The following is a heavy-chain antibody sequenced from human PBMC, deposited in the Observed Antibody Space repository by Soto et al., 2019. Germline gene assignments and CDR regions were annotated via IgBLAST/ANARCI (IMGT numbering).Heavy chain of an antibody. CDR1: GDSVSSNSAA. Sequence: PSQILSLTCAISGDSVSSNSAALNWIRQSPSRGLEWLGRTYYRSKWYNDYAVSVKSRITINPDTSKNQFSLQLNSVTPEDTAVYYCAREAQVLEWEPHQPYGMDVWGQGTTVTVS. J-gene: IGHJ6*02. D-gene: IGHD1-26*01. CDR3: AREAQVLEWEPHQPYGMDV. V-gene: IGHV6-1*01. CDR2: TYYRSKWYN.